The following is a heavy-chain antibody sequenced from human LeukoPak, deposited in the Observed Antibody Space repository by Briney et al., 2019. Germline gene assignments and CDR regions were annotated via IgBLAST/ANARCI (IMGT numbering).Heavy chain of an antibody. CDR2: ISYRGST. D-gene: IGHD5-24*01. J-gene: IGHJ4*02. V-gene: IGHV4-61*01. CDR1: SGSVSSGSYY. Sequence: KPSETLSLTCTVSSGSVSSGSYYWSWIRQPPGKGLEWIGYISYRGSTNYNPSLKSRVTISVDTSKNQFSLKLSSVTAADTAVYYCARVRRRWLQFSHFDYWGQGTLVTVSS. CDR3: ARVRRRWLQFSHFDY.